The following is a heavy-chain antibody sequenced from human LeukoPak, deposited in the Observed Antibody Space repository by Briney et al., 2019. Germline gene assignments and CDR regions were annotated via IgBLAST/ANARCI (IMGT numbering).Heavy chain of an antibody. CDR1: GFTFSSYS. J-gene: IGHJ2*01. CDR3: ARNRSFTVTNYWYFDL. D-gene: IGHD4-17*01. V-gene: IGHV3-21*01. CDR2: ISSSSYI. Sequence: KAGGSLRLSCAASGFTFSSYSMNWVRQAPGKGLEWVSSISSSSYIYYADSVKGRFTIPRDNAKNSLYLQMNSLRAEDTAVYYCARNRSFTVTNYWYFDLWGRGTLVTVSS.